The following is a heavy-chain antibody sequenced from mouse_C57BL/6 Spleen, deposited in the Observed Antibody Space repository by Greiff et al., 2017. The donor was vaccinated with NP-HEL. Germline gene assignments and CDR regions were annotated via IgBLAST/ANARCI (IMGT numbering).Heavy chain of an antibody. J-gene: IGHJ3*01. Sequence: QVQLQQPGAELVRPGSSVKLSCKASGYTFTSYWMHWVKQRPIQGLEWIGNIDPSDSETHYNQKFKDKATLTVDKSSSTAYMQLSSLTSEDSAVYYCARRGSHYSNSCAYWGQGTLVTVSA. CDR2: IDPSDSET. D-gene: IGHD2-5*01. CDR1: GYTFTSYW. V-gene: IGHV1-52*01. CDR3: ARRGSHYSNSCAY.